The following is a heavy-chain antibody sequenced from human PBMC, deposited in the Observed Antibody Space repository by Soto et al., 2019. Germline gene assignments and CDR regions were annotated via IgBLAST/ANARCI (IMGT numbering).Heavy chain of an antibody. V-gene: IGHV5-51*01. J-gene: IGHJ6*02. Sequence: PGESLKISCKGSGDSFTSYWIGLVRQMPGKGLEWMGIIYPGDSDTRYSPSFQGQVTISADKSISTAYLQWSSLKASDTAMYYCARTSAAGKYYYGMDVWGQGTTVTVSS. CDR3: ARTSAAGKYYYGMDV. CDR1: GDSFTSYW. CDR2: IYPGDSDT. D-gene: IGHD6-13*01.